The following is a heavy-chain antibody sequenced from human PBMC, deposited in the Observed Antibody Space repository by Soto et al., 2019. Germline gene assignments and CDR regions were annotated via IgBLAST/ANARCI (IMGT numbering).Heavy chain of an antibody. V-gene: IGHV1-8*01. CDR2: MNPKSGNT. CDR1: GYTFSSLD. CDR3: VRGPNMDV. Sequence: QVQLVQSGSEVKKPGASVKVSCAASGYTFSSLDINWVRQATGQGLEWMGWMNPKSGNTGYAQKFQGRVTMTRNTSITTAYMELSSLRSEDTAVYYCVRGPNMDVWGKGTTVSVSS. J-gene: IGHJ6*03.